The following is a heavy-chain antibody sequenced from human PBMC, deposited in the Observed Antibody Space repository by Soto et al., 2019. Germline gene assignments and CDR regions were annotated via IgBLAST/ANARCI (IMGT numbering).Heavy chain of an antibody. CDR1: GYTFTSYD. CDR2: MNPNSGNT. V-gene: IGHV1-8*01. Sequence: QVQLVQSGAEVKKPGASVKVSCKASGYTFTSYDINWVRQATGQGLEWMGWMNPNSGNTGYAQKFQGRVTMTRNTSISTAYMELSSLRSEDTAVYYCARGPADPELAIGQGYYYYMDVWGKGTTVTVSS. J-gene: IGHJ6*03. CDR3: ARGPADPELAIGQGYYYYMDV. D-gene: IGHD1-1*01.